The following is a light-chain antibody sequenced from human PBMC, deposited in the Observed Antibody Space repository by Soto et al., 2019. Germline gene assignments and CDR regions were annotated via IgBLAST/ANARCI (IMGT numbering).Light chain of an antibody. J-gene: IGLJ2*01. CDR2: EVY. CDR3: TSYTSRNDFVV. V-gene: IGLV2-8*01. CDR1: SSDVGGYNF. Sequence: QSALTQPPSASGSPGRSVNISCTGTSSDVGGYNFVSWYQQHPGKAPKLLVYEVYKRPSGVPDRFSGSKSGNRASLTVSGLQAEDEADYYCTSYTSRNDFVVFGGGTKVTVL.